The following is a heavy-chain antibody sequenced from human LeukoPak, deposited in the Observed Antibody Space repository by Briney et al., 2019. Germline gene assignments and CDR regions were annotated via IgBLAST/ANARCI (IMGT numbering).Heavy chain of an antibody. J-gene: IGHJ4*02. D-gene: IGHD7-27*01. Sequence: GGSLRLSCAASGFTFNNYAMTWVRQAPGKGLEWVAAVSGSGATTYHGDSVKGRFSISRDNSKTTLYLQMNSLRVEDTAIYYCVKDRANWGHSGDYRGQGARVTVSS. V-gene: IGHV3-23*01. CDR3: VKDRANWGHSGDY. CDR2: VSGSGATT. CDR1: GFTFNNYA.